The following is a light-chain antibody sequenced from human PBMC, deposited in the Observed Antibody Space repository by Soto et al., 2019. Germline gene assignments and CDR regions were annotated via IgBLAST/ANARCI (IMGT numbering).Light chain of an antibody. Sequence: EIVLTQSPGTLSLSPGERATLSCRASQTVRNNYLSWYQQKPGQAPRLLIYGASTRATGIPARFSGSGSGTEFTLTISSLQSEDFAVYYCQQYNNWPRLTFGGGTKVDI. CDR2: GAS. V-gene: IGKV3-15*01. CDR3: QQYNNWPRLT. J-gene: IGKJ4*01. CDR1: QTVRNN.